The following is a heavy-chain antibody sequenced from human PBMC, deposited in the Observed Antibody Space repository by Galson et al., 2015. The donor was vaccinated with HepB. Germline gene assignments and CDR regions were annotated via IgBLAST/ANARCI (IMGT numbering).Heavy chain of an antibody. J-gene: IGHJ5*02. Sequence: SVKVSCKAVGYIFTGYHIHWVRQAPGQGLEWMGRINPNSGDTNSAPRFQGRVSMTRDTSISTAYMELSSLRSDDTAVYYCARVVGVTLVRGVIKAGTNWFDPWGQGTLVTVSS. CDR2: INPNSGDT. CDR1: GYIFTGYH. V-gene: IGHV1-2*06. CDR3: ARVVGVTLVRGVIKAGTNWFDP. D-gene: IGHD3-10*01.